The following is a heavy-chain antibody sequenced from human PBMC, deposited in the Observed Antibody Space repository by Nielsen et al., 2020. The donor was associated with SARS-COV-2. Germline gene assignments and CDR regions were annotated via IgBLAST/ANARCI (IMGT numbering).Heavy chain of an antibody. Sequence: GGSLRLSCAASGFTVSSNYMSWVRQAPGKGLEWVSAISGSGGSTYYADSVKGRFTISRDNSKNTLYLQMNSLRAEDTAVYYCAKVQLAFDYWGQGTLVTVSS. CDR1: GFTVSSNY. CDR2: ISGSGGST. J-gene: IGHJ4*02. CDR3: AKVQLAFDY. D-gene: IGHD2-2*01. V-gene: IGHV3-23*01.